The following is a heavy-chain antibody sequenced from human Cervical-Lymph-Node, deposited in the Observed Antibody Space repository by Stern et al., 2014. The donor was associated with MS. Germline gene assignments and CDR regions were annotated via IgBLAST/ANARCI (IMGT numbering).Heavy chain of an antibody. CDR1: GFTFTSSA. V-gene: IGHV1-58*01. Sequence: KLVESGPEVKKPGTSVKVSCKASGFTFTSSAVQWVRQARGQRLEWIGWIVVGSGNTNYAQKFQERVTITSDMSTSTAYMELSSLRSEDTAVYYCAAIRDYYDSSGYDAFDIWGQGTMVTVSS. D-gene: IGHD3-22*01. J-gene: IGHJ3*02. CDR3: AAIRDYYDSSGYDAFDI. CDR2: IVVGSGNT.